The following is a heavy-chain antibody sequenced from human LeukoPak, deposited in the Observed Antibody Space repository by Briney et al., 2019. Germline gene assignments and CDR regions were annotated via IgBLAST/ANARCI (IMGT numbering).Heavy chain of an antibody. V-gene: IGHV1-18*01. CDR3: ARSRRITMIVVVTNDAFDI. CDR2: ISAYNGNT. CDR1: GYTFTSYG. Sequence: GASVKVSCKASGYTFTSYGISWVRQAPGQGLEWMGWISAYNGNTNYAQKLQGRVTMTTDTSTSTAYMELRSLRSDDTAVYYCARSRRITMIVVVTNDAFDIWGQGTMVTVSS. D-gene: IGHD3-22*01. J-gene: IGHJ3*02.